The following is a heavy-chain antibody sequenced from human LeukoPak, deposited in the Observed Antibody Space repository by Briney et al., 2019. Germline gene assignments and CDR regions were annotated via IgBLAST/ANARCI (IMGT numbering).Heavy chain of an antibody. CDR3: ARDDWKSDFWSGYSFAY. CDR1: GGTFSSYA. Sequence: ASVKVSCKASGGTFSSYAISWVRQAPGQGLEWMGGIIPIFGTANYAQKFQGRVTITADKSTSTAYMELSSLRSEDTAVYYCARDDWKSDFWSGYSFAYWGQGTLVTVSS. D-gene: IGHD3-3*01. V-gene: IGHV1-69*06. CDR2: IIPIFGTA. J-gene: IGHJ4*02.